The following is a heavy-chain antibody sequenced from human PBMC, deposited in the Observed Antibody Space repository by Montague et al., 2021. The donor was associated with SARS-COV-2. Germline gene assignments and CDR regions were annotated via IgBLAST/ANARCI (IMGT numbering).Heavy chain of an antibody. CDR1: GYSFTSYW. V-gene: IGHV5-51*01. J-gene: IGHJ4*02. D-gene: IGHD2-2*01. CDR3: ARQVHIYCSSSSCPFDY. CDR2: IYPEDSDT. Sequence: QSGAEVKKPGESLKISCECSGYSFTSYWIAWVRQMPGKGLEWMGIIYPEDSDTRYSPSFQGHVTISADKSMNTAFLQWSSLRASDTAIYYCARQVHIYCSSSSCPFDYWGQGTLVTVSS.